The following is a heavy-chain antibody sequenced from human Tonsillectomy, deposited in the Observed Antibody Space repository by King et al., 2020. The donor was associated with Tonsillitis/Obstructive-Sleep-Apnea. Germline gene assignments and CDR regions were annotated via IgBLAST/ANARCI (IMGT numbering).Heavy chain of an antibody. Sequence: GQLVQSGGGLVQPGGSLRLSCAASGFTFSSYWMHWVRQVPGKGLVWVSRINSDGNITTYADPVKGRFSISRDNAKNTLFLQMSSLRAEDTAIYYCARELRQRGFDYWGQGALLTVSS. V-gene: IGHV3-74*01. J-gene: IGHJ4*02. D-gene: IGHD1-1*01. CDR2: INSDGNIT. CDR3: ARELRQRGFDY. CDR1: GFTFSSYW.